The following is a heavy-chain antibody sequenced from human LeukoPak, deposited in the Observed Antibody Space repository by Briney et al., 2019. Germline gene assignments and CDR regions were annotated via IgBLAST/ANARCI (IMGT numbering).Heavy chain of an antibody. J-gene: IGHJ6*03. Sequence: KPGGSLRLSCAASGFKFYAFWMSWVRQTPGKGLEWVGLIESKTDGGTTDYSAPVKGRFTISRDDSQNTLFLQMDSLTTEDTATYYCATVSDCSGTTCYTAYSFYYYMDVWGRGTTVTASS. V-gene: IGHV3-15*04. CDR3: ATVSDCSGTTCYTAYSFYYYMDV. CDR2: IESKTDGGTT. CDR1: GFKFYAFW. D-gene: IGHD2-2*02.